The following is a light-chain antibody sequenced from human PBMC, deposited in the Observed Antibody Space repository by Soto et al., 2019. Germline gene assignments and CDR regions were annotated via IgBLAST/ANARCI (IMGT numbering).Light chain of an antibody. CDR1: ISNLGSNF. CDR3: AAWDDSLSGVV. J-gene: IGLJ3*02. V-gene: IGLV1-47*01. Sequence: QSVLTQPPSASGTPGQRVTISCSGSISNLGSNFIYWYQQLPGAAPKLLISRNNERPSGVPDLFSASKSGTSASLAISGLRSEDEADYHCAAWDDSLSGVVFGGGTKLTVL. CDR2: RNN.